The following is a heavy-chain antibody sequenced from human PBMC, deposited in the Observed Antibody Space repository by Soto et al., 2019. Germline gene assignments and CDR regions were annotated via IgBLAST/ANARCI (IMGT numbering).Heavy chain of an antibody. Sequence: EGSLRLSCAASGFTFSSYAMSWVRQAPGKGLEWVSAISGSGGSTYYADSVKGRFTISRDNSKNTLYLQMNSLRAEDTAVYYCAKDLSGYDLRGDFDYWGQGTLVTVSS. D-gene: IGHD5-12*01. CDR2: ISGSGGST. J-gene: IGHJ4*02. CDR3: AKDLSGYDLRGDFDY. V-gene: IGHV3-23*01. CDR1: GFTFSSYA.